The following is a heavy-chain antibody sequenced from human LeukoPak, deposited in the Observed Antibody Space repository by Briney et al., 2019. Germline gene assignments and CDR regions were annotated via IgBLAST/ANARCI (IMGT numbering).Heavy chain of an antibody. CDR3: ARSWVNSGWYSRFLDY. J-gene: IGHJ4*02. Sequence: GGSLRLSCAASGFTFSSYGMHWVRQAPGKGLEWVAFIRYDGSNKYYADSVKGRFTISRDNSKNTLYLQMNSLRAEDTAVYYCARSWVNSGWYSRFLDYWGQGTLVTVSS. D-gene: IGHD6-19*01. V-gene: IGHV3-30*02. CDR1: GFTFSSYG. CDR2: IRYDGSNK.